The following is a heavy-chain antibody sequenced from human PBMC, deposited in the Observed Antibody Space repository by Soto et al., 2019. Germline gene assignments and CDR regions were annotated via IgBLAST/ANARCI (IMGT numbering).Heavy chain of an antibody. Sequence: EVQLLESGGGLEQPGGSLRLSCAASGFTFSDYAMSWVRQAPGKGLEWVTTITGSSSNLYYTDSVKGRFAISRDNSRNILFLQMNSLTAEDTAVYYCAKESLDYFDSGRFYAPAFDHWGQGTLVTVSS. CDR2: ITGSSSNL. J-gene: IGHJ4*02. D-gene: IGHD3-10*01. V-gene: IGHV3-23*01. CDR3: AKESLDYFDSGRFYAPAFDH. CDR1: GFTFSDYA.